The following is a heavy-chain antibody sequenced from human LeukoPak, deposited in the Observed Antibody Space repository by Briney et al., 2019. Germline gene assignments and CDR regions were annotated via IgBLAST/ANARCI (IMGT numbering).Heavy chain of an antibody. CDR1: GFTFSSYA. Sequence: GGSLRLSCAASGFTFSSYAMSWVRQAPGKGLEWVSAISGSGGSTYYADSVKGRFTISRDNSKNTLYLQMNSLRAEDTAVYYCANHRRYCSSTSCYAGDYYYYYYMDVWGKGTTVTISS. D-gene: IGHD2-2*01. CDR3: ANHRRYCSSTSCYAGDYYYYYYMDV. V-gene: IGHV3-23*01. J-gene: IGHJ6*03. CDR2: ISGSGGST.